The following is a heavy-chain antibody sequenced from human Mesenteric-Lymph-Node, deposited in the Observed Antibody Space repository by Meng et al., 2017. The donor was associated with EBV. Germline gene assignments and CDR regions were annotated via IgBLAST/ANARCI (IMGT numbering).Heavy chain of an antibody. J-gene: IGHJ5*02. Sequence: QVQLQQWGAGLVKPSETLSLTCEVSGGSFSGYYWGWIRQPPGKGLEWIGEINHSGTTNYNPSLKSRVTISIDTSQNQFSLKMTSVDDVDTAVYYCARGYCTTTTCYALVFDPWGEGTLCTVSS. D-gene: IGHD2-2*01. CDR1: GGSFSGYY. V-gene: IGHV4-34*02. CDR3: ARGYCTTTTCYALVFDP. CDR2: INHSGTT.